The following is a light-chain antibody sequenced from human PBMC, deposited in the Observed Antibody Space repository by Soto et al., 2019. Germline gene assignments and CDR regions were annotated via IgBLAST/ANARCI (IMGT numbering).Light chain of an antibody. Sequence: EIVLTQSPGALSLSPGERATLSCRASQSVSSSYLAWYQQKPGQAPRLLIYGASSRATGIPDRFSGSGSGTDFTLTISRLEPEDFGVYYCQKYGTSTGYTFGQGTKLEI. CDR2: GAS. CDR3: QKYGTSTGYT. V-gene: IGKV3-20*01. J-gene: IGKJ2*01. CDR1: QSVSSSY.